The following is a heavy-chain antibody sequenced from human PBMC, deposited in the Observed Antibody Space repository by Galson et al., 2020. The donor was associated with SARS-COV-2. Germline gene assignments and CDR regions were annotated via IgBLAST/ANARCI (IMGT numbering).Heavy chain of an antibody. CDR2: ISGSGGST. CDR3: AKELHYSPYPKDYLDY. D-gene: IGHD2-21*01. V-gene: IGHV3-23*01. Sequence: GESLKISCAASGFTFSSYAMSWVRQAPGKGLEWVSAISGSGGSTYYADSVKGRFTISRDNSKNTLYLQMNSLRAEDTAVYYCAKELHYSPYPKDYLDYWGQGTLVTVSS. J-gene: IGHJ4*02. CDR1: GFTFSSYA.